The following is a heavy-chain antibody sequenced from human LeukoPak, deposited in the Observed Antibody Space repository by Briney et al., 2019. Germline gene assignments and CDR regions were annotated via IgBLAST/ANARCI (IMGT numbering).Heavy chain of an antibody. CDR3: ARELYSSSWYDWFDP. CDR1: GGSISSGSYY. Sequence: SETLSLTCTVSGGSISSGSYYWSWIRQPAGKGLEWIGRIYTSGSTNYNPSLKSRVTISVDTSKNQFSLKLSSVTAADTAVYYCARELYSSSWYDWFDPWGQGTLVTVSS. V-gene: IGHV4-61*02. J-gene: IGHJ5*02. D-gene: IGHD6-13*01. CDR2: IYTSGST.